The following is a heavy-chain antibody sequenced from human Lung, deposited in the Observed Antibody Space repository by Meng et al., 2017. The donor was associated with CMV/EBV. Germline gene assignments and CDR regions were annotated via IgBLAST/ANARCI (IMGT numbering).Heavy chain of an antibody. CDR3: ERNVVVRSRNYYYYIMDL. V-gene: IGHV2-5*01. J-gene: IGHJ6*02. D-gene: IGHD2-21*01. CDR1: GFSLTTSGVG. Sequence: SGPXLVXPTQTLTLTCSFSGFSLTTSGVGVEGIRQPPGKALEWLGLMYWNDDKRYSPSLKSRLTLTKDTSKNQVVLTMTNMDPVDTATYFCERNVVVRSRNYYYYIMDLWGQGXTVTVSS. CDR2: MYWNDDK.